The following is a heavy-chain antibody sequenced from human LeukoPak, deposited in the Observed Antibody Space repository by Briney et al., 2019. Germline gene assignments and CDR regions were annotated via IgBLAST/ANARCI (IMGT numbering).Heavy chain of an antibody. D-gene: IGHD3-10*01. CDR2: ISYDGSNK. V-gene: IGHV3-30*04. J-gene: IGHJ4*02. CDR1: GFTFSSYA. CDR3: ARTPYYYGSGSSVFDY. Sequence: SGRSLRLSCAASGFTFSSYAMHWVRQAPGKGLEWVAVISYDGSNKYYADSVKGRFTISRDNSKNTLYLQMNSLRAEDTAVYYCARTPYYYGSGSSVFDYWGQGTLVTVSS.